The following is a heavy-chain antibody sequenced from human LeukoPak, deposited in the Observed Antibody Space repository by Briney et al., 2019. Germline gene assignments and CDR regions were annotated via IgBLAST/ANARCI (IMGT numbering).Heavy chain of an antibody. D-gene: IGHD3-3*01. Sequence: GGSLRLSCAASGFTFSGSAMHWVRQASGKGLEWVGRIRSKANSYATAYAASVKGRFTISRDDSKNTAYLQMNSLKTEDTAVYYCTRHAYDFWSGYYNAFDIWGQGTMVTVSS. V-gene: IGHV3-73*01. CDR3: TRHAYDFWSGYYNAFDI. CDR1: GFTFSGSA. CDR2: IRSKANSYAT. J-gene: IGHJ3*02.